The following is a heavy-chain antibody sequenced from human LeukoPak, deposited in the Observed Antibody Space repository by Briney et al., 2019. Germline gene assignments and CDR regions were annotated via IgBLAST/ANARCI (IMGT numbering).Heavy chain of an antibody. CDR3: AKDGGLWVSAHWGDS. D-gene: IGHD7-27*01. CDR2: ISGSGGST. CDR1: GFTFSSYA. V-gene: IGHV3-23*01. J-gene: IGHJ4*02. Sequence: GGSLRLSCAASGFTFSSYAMTWVRQAPGKGLEWVSAISGSGGSTYYADSVKGRFTISRDNSKNTLFLQMNSLRAEDTAVYYCAKDGGLWVSAHWGDSWGRGTLVTVSS.